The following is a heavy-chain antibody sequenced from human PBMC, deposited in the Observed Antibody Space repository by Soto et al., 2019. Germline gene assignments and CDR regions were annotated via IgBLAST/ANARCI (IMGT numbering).Heavy chain of an antibody. Sequence: ASVKVSCKASGYTFTNFAMHWLRQAPGQSLEWMGWVHVGGTNTKYSHKFQDRITITGDTSASTVYMDLSSLRSEDTAVYFCARGGDAQHYYDSRAYYYFDLWGQGTLVTVSS. D-gene: IGHD3-22*01. CDR3: ARGGDAQHYYDSRAYYYFDL. CDR2: VHVGGTNT. V-gene: IGHV1-3*01. CDR1: GYTFTNFA. J-gene: IGHJ4*02.